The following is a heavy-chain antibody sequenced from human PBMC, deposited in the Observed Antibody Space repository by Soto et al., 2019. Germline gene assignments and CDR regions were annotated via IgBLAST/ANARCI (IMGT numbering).Heavy chain of an antibody. D-gene: IGHD3-9*01. CDR1: GYTFTSYG. CDR3: ARAKLYYDILTGYYSTSNWFDP. J-gene: IGHJ5*02. Sequence: QVQLVQSGAEVKKPGASVKVSCKASGYTFTSYGISWVRQAPGQGLEWMGWISAYNGNTNYAQKLQGRVTMTTDTSTSTVYMELRSLRSDDTAVYYCARAKLYYDILTGYYSTSNWFDPWGQGTLVTVSS. V-gene: IGHV1-18*01. CDR2: ISAYNGNT.